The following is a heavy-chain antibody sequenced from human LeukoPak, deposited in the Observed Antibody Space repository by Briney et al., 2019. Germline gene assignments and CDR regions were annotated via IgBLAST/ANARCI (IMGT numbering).Heavy chain of an antibody. J-gene: IGHJ3*02. D-gene: IGHD1-26*01. CDR1: GDSVSSNSAT. CDR2: TYYKSKWYN. Sequence: SQTLSLTCAISGDSVSSNSATWNWIRQSPSRGLEWLGRTYYKSKWYNDYAVSVKSRITINSDTSKNQFSLQLGSMTPEDTAIYYCARVSSPWSPRDAFDIWGQGTVVTVSS. V-gene: IGHV6-1*01. CDR3: ARVSSPWSPRDAFDI.